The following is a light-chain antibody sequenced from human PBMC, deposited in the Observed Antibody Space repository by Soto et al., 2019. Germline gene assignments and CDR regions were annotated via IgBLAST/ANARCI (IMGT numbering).Light chain of an antibody. CDR2: GVK. J-gene: IGLJ1*01. Sequence: QSALTQPASVSGSPGQSITISCTGSGRDIGAYDYVSWYQQHPGKAPKLLIYGVKNRPSGVPDRFSGSKSGNTASLTISGLQAEDEADYYCCSYVGGYSYVFGIGTKATVL. V-gene: IGLV2-14*01. CDR3: CSYVGGYSYV. CDR1: GRDIGAYDY.